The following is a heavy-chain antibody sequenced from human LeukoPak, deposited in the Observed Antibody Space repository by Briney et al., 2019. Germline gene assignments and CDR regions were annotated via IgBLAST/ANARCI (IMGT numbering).Heavy chain of an antibody. CDR1: GYTFTGYY. CDR3: ARDRGGYCSSTSCSYYYYGMDV. CDR2: INPNSGGT. J-gene: IGHJ6*02. D-gene: IGHD2-2*01. Sequence: AAVKVSCKASGYTFTGYYMHWVRQAPGQGLEWMGWINPNSGGTNYAQKFQGRVTMTRDTSISTAYMELSRLRSDDTAVYYCARDRGGYCSSTSCSYYYYGMDVWGQGTTVTVSS. V-gene: IGHV1-2*02.